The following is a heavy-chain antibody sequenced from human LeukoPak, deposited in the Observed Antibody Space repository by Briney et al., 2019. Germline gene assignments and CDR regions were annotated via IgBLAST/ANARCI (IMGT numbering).Heavy chain of an antibody. Sequence: GRSLRLSCAASGFTFDDYAMPWVRQAPGKGLEWVSGISWNSGTIGYADSVKGRFTISRDNAKNSLYLQMNSLRAEDTALYYCAKDIAAAGTGFDYWGQGTLVTVSS. CDR3: AKDIAAAGTGFDY. CDR2: ISWNSGTI. V-gene: IGHV3-9*01. J-gene: IGHJ4*02. CDR1: GFTFDDYA. D-gene: IGHD6-13*01.